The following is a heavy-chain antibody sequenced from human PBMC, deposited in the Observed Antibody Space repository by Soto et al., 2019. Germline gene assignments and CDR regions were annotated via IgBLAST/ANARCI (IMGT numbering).Heavy chain of an antibody. CDR2: ISGSGGET. Sequence: PRGSLRLSCAASGLTFSSYAMSWVRQAPGKGLEWVSSISGSGGETNYAESMKGRFSISRDNSKSTLYLQMDSLRAEDTAVYYCAKVVGATGGYWGQGTLVTVSS. CDR3: AKVVGATGGY. D-gene: IGHD1-26*01. V-gene: IGHV3-23*01. CDR1: GLTFSSYA. J-gene: IGHJ4*02.